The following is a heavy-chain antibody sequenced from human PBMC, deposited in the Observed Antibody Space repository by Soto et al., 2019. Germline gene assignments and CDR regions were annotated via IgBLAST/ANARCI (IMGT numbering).Heavy chain of an antibody. CDR1: GGSISSYY. Sequence: PSETLSLTCTVSGGSISSYYWSWIRQPPGKGLEWIGYIYYSGSTNYNPSLKSRVTISVDTSKNQFSLKLSSVTAADTAVYYCARMGNIVATGYFDYWGQGTLVTVSS. D-gene: IGHD5-12*01. CDR3: ARMGNIVATGYFDY. V-gene: IGHV4-59*01. J-gene: IGHJ4*02. CDR2: IYYSGST.